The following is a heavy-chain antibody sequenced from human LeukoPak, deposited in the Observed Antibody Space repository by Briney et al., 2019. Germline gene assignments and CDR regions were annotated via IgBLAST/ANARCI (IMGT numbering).Heavy chain of an antibody. CDR1: GFTFSSYS. V-gene: IGHV3-21*01. CDR3: ARDQGSGWLHRHIAFDI. Sequence: GGSLRLSCAASGFTFSSYSMNWVRQAPGKGLEWVSSISSSSSYIYYADSVKGRFTISRDNAKNSLYLQMNSLRAEDTAVYYCARDQGSGWLHRHIAFDIWGQGTMVTVSS. D-gene: IGHD6-19*01. J-gene: IGHJ3*02. CDR2: ISSSSSYI.